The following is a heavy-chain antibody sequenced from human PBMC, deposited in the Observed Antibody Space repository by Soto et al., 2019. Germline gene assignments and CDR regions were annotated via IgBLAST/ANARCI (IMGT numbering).Heavy chain of an antibody. J-gene: IGHJ4*02. CDR3: ATTAVAGLGY. D-gene: IGHD6-19*01. Sequence: SETLSLTCTVSGGSISSSSYYWGWIRQPPGKGLEWIGSIYYSGSTYYNPSLKSRVTISVDTSKNQFSLKLSSVTAADTAVYYCATTAVAGLGYWGQGTLVTVSS. CDR1: GGSISSSSYY. V-gene: IGHV4-39*01. CDR2: IYYSGST.